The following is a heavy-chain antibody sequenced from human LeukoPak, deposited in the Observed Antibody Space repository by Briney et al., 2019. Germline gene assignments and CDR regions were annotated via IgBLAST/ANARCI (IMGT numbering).Heavy chain of an antibody. CDR3: ARIPSYGDFAGKNDY. Sequence: SETLSLTCAVYGGSFSGYYWSWIRQPPGKGLEWIGEINNSGSTNYNPSLKSRVTISVDTSKNQFSLKLSSVTAADTAVYYCARIPSYGDFAGKNDYWGQGNLVTVSS. V-gene: IGHV4-34*01. CDR1: GGSFSGYY. D-gene: IGHD5-18*01. CDR2: INNSGST. J-gene: IGHJ4*02.